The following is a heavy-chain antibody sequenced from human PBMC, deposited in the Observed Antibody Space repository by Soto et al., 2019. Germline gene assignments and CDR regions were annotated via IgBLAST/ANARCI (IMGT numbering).Heavy chain of an antibody. V-gene: IGHV3-48*01. CDR3: ARDLMTTVTYYYYYYMDV. Sequence: GGSLRLSCAASGFTFSSYSMNWVRQAPGKGLEWVSYISSSSSTIYYADSVKGRFTISRDNAKNSLYLQMNSLRAEDTAVYYCARDLMTTVTYYYYYYMDVWGKGTTVTVSS. J-gene: IGHJ6*03. D-gene: IGHD4-17*01. CDR2: ISSSSSTI. CDR1: GFTFSSYS.